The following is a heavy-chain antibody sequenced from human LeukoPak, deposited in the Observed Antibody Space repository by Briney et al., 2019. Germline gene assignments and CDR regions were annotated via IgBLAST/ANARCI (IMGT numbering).Heavy chain of an antibody. V-gene: IGHV3-7*01. CDR3: ASFCASAHFDY. D-gene: IGHD6-25*01. CDR1: GFTFSSYW. J-gene: IGHJ4*02. CDR2: IKQDGSEK. Sequence: GGSLRLSCAASGFTFSSYWMSWVRQAPGKGLEWVANIKQDGSEKYYVDSVKGRFTISRDNAKNSLYLQMNSLRAEDTAVYYCASFCASAHFDYWGQGTLVTVSS.